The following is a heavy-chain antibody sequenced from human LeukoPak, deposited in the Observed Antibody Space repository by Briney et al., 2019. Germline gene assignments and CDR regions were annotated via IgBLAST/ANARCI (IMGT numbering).Heavy chain of an antibody. CDR1: RFILHDCG. J-gene: IGHJ4*02. Sequence: GGSLRLSCAACRFILHDCGMVWVRQVPGKGLQWVSGINWNGVSTAYADSVKGRFTISRDNANNSLYLQIHSLRDEDTAFYYCVGHYSRDYYGLFEYGGRGALVTVSS. CDR2: INWNGVST. V-gene: IGHV3-20*04. CDR3: VGHYSRDYYGLFEY. D-gene: IGHD3-22*01.